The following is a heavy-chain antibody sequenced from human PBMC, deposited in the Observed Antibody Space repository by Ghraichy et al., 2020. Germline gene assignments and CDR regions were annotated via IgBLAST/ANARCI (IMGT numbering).Heavy chain of an antibody. J-gene: IGHJ6*02. D-gene: IGHD4-11*01. V-gene: IGHV1-18*01. CDR1: GYTFTSYG. CDR2: ISAYNVNT. Sequence: ASVKVSCKASGYTFTSYGISWVRQAPGQGLEWMGWISAYNVNTNYAQKLQGRVTMTTETSTSTAYMELRSLRSDDTAVYYCAREVETTVIAHYYYGMDVWGQGTTVTVSS. CDR3: AREVETTVIAHYYYGMDV.